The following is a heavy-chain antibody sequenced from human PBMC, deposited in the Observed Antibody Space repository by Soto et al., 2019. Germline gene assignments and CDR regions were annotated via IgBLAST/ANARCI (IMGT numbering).Heavy chain of an antibody. V-gene: IGHV3-7*05. Sequence: GGSLRLSCAASGFTFSSYWMSWVRQAPGKGLEWVANIKQDGSEKYYVDSVKGRFTISRDNAKNSLYLQMNSLRAEDTAVYYCARERPSMVRGVILRYYYGMDVWGQGTTVTVSS. CDR1: GFTFSSYW. J-gene: IGHJ6*02. D-gene: IGHD3-10*01. CDR2: IKQDGSEK. CDR3: ARERPSMVRGVILRYYYGMDV.